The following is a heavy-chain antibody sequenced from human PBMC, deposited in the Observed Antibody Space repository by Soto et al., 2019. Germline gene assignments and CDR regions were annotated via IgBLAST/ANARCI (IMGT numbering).Heavy chain of an antibody. CDR1: GGTFSSYT. CDR3: ARTLYGDNVDY. J-gene: IGHJ4*02. D-gene: IGHD4-17*01. CDR2: MIPNSGKA. Sequence: GASVKVSCKASGGTFSSYTISWVRQAPGQGLEWMGRMIPNSGKAGYAQKFQGRVTMTRNTSTSTAYMELSSLRSEDTAVYYCARTLYGDNVDYWGQGTLVNVSS. V-gene: IGHV1-8*02.